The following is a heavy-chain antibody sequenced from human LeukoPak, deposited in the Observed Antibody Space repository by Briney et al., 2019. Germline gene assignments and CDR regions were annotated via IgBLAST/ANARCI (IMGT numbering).Heavy chain of an antibody. Sequence: SETLSLTCTVSGGSISSGDYYWSWIRQPPGKGLEWIAYMYYSGSTYYIPSLKSRVTMSADTYKNQLSLKLSSVTAADTAVYYCARPYYYDSRIDPWGQGILVTVSS. CDR3: ARPYYYDSRIDP. V-gene: IGHV4-30-4*01. J-gene: IGHJ5*02. CDR2: MYYSGST. D-gene: IGHD3-22*01. CDR1: GGSISSGDYY.